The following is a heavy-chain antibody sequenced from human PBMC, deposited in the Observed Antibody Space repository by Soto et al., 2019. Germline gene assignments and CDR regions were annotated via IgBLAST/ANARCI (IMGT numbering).Heavy chain of an antibody. Sequence: PGGSLRLSCAASGFTFSSYAMHWVRQAPGKGLEWVAVISYDGSNKYYADSVKGRFNISRDNSKNTLYLQMNSLRAEDTAVYYCARDSSYYDFWSGYQLDYWGQGTLVTVSS. V-gene: IGHV3-30-3*01. D-gene: IGHD3-3*01. CDR3: ARDSSYYDFWSGYQLDY. CDR1: GFTFSSYA. CDR2: ISYDGSNK. J-gene: IGHJ4*02.